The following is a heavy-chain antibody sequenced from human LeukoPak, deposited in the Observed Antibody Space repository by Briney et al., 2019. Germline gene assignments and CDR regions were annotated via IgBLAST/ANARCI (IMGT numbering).Heavy chain of an antibody. CDR2: IKSKTDGGTT. CDR1: GFPFSNAW. J-gene: IGHJ6*02. Sequence: GGALRLSCAAPGFPFSNAWMGWVRQAPGKGVGWVGRIKSKTDGGTTDYAAPVKGRFTISRDDSKNTLYLQMNSLKTEDTAVYYCTTLPMEYYYNYGMDVWGQGTTVTVSS. CDR3: TTLPMEYYYNYGMDV. D-gene: IGHD1-1*01. V-gene: IGHV3-15*01.